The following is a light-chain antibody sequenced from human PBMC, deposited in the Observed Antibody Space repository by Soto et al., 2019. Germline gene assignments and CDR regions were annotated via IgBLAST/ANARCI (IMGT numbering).Light chain of an antibody. V-gene: IGKV3-20*01. J-gene: IGKJ1*01. CDR2: GAS. CDR3: QQYGSSGT. CDR1: QTVRSSS. Sequence: IVLTQSPGNLSLSPWERATLYCRASQTVRSSSLAWYQQKPGQAPRLLIYGASNRATGIPDRFSGSGSGTDFTLTISRLEPEDFAVYYCQQYGSSGTFGQGTKVDIK.